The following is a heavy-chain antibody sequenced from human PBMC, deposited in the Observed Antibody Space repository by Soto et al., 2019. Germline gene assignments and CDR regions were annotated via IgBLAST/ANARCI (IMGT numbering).Heavy chain of an antibody. CDR3: ARAIRIAARSPNYYYYMDV. V-gene: IGHV3-33*01. D-gene: IGHD6-6*01. Sequence: PGGSLRLSCAASGFTFSSYGMHWVRQAPGKGLEWVAVIWYDGSNKYYADSVKGRFTISRDNSKNTLYLQMNSLRAEDTAVYYCARAIRIAARSPNYYYYMDVWGKGTTVTVSS. CDR1: GFTFSSYG. J-gene: IGHJ6*03. CDR2: IWYDGSNK.